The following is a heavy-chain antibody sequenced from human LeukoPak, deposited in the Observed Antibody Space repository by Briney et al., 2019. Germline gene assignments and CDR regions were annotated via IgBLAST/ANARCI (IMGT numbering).Heavy chain of an antibody. CDR2: INHSGST. V-gene: IGHV4-34*01. CDR1: GGSFSGYY. J-gene: IGHJ4*02. CDR3: AXXXXXXEQXLHMNRRFDY. Sequence: SETLSLTCAVYGGSFSGYYWSWIRQPPGKGLEWIGEINHSGSTNYNPSLKSRVTISVDTSKNQFSLKLSSVTAADTAVYYCAXXXXXXEQXLHMNRRFDYWGQGTLVTVSS. D-gene: IGHD6-19*01.